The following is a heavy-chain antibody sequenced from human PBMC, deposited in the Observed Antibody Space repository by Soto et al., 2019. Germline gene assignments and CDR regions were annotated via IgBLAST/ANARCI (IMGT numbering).Heavy chain of an antibody. J-gene: IGHJ3*02. CDR2: IYYSGST. CDR1: GGSISSSSYY. CDR3: ASLKRGMFAFDI. Sequence: QLQLQESGPGLVKPSETLSLTCTVSGGSISSSSYYWGWIRQPPGKGLEWIGSIYYSGSTYYNPSLMILGTISVDTSKNQFSLKLSSVTAADTAVYYCASLKRGMFAFDIWGQGTMVTVSS. D-gene: IGHD3-16*01. V-gene: IGHV4-39*01.